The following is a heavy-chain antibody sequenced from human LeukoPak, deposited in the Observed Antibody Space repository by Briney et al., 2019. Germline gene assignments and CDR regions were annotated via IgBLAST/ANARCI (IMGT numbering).Heavy chain of an antibody. J-gene: IGHJ6*03. V-gene: IGHV4-34*01. CDR2: INNSGST. CDR3: ARIKCGGDCRGYYYYYHMDV. CDR1: GGFFSGYY. Sequence: SESLSLTCAVVGGFFSGYYWSWIRQPPGKGLEWIGEINNSGSTTYNPSFKSGVTMSVDTTKNQFSLKLRSVTAADTAVDYCARIKCGGDCRGYYYYYHMDVWGKGTTVTISS. D-gene: IGHD2-21*02.